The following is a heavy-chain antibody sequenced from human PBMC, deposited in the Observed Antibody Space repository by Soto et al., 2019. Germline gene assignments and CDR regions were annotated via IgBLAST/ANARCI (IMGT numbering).Heavy chain of an antibody. J-gene: IGHJ6*03. CDR1: GGSISSYY. CDR2: IYYSGST. Sequence: SETLSLTCTVSGGSISSYYWSWIRQPPGKGLEWIGYIYYSGSTNYNPSLKSRVTISVDTSKNQFSLKLSSVTAADTAVYYCARGLDSNPPHPYYYYMDVWGKGTTVTVSS. D-gene: IGHD4-4*01. V-gene: IGHV4-59*01. CDR3: ARGLDSNPPHPYYYYMDV.